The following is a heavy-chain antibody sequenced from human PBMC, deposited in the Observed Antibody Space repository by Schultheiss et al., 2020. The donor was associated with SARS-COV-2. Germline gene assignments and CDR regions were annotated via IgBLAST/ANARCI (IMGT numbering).Heavy chain of an antibody. D-gene: IGHD5-18*01. Sequence: SETLSLTCTVSGGSISSYYWSWIRQPPGKGLEWIGYIYYSGSTNYSPSLKSRVTITVDTSKNQFSLKLSTVTAADTAVYYCARSLTAMGEFDPWGQGTLVTVSS. CDR3: ARSLTAMGEFDP. V-gene: IGHV4-59*01. J-gene: IGHJ5*02. CDR2: IYYSGST. CDR1: GGSISSYY.